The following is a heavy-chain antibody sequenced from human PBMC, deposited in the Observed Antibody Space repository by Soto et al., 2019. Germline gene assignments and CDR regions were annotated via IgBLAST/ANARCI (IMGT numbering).Heavy chain of an antibody. CDR1: GGTFSSYT. Sequence: ASVKVSCKASGGTFSSYTISWVRQAPGQGLEWMGWINPNIGSTNYARKFQGWVTMTRDSSISTAYMELSKLTSHDTAVYYCARGRTFYDILTGYPDHFDFWGQGTLVTVSS. CDR3: ARGRTFYDILTGYPDHFDF. CDR2: INPNIGST. D-gene: IGHD3-9*01. J-gene: IGHJ4*02. V-gene: IGHV1-2*04.